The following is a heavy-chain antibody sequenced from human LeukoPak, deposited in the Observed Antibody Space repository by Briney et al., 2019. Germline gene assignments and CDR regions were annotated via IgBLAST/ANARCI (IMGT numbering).Heavy chain of an antibody. J-gene: IGHJ4*02. CDR1: GGSFSGYY. CDR2: INHSGST. D-gene: IGHD3-22*01. Sequence: SETLSLTCAVYGGSFSGYYWSWIRQPPGKGLEWIGEINHSGSTNYNPSLKSRVTISVDTSKNQFSLKLSSVAAADTAVYYCARKVVDYYDSSGYLDYWGQGTLVTVSS. CDR3: ARKVVDYYDSSGYLDY. V-gene: IGHV4-34*01.